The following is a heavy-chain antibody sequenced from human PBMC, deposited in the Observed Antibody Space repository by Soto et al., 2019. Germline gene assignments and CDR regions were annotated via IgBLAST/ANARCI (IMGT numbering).Heavy chain of an antibody. J-gene: IGHJ3*02. V-gene: IGHV4-34*01. D-gene: IGHD3-16*02. CDR2: INHSGST. CDR3: ARGFIDDAFDI. Sequence: SETLSLTFAVHGGSFSGYDWSWIRQPPGKGLEWIGEINHSGSTNYNPSLKSRVTISVDTSKNQFSLKLSSVTAADTAVYYCARGFIDDAFDIWGQGTMVTVSS. CDR1: GGSFSGYD.